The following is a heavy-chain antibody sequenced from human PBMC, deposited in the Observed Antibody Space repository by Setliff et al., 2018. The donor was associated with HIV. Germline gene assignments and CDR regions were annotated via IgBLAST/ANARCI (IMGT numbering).Heavy chain of an antibody. Sequence: ASVKVSCKASGYSFTSYGLSWVRQAPGQGLEWMGSITTYNGGTNYAQKFQGRVTMTTDTSTSTAYMELGSLRSDDTAVYYCTRGGYSGAFLDAFDIWGQGTMVTVSS. CDR3: TRGGYSGAFLDAFDI. V-gene: IGHV1-18*01. J-gene: IGHJ3*02. CDR2: ITTYNGGT. D-gene: IGHD1-26*01. CDR1: GYSFTSYG.